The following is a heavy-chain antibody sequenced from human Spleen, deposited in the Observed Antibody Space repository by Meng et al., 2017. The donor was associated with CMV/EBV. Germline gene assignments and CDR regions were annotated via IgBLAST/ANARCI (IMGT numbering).Heavy chain of an antibody. CDR3: AKDRSSSSFFDY. CDR1: GFTFNNYG. V-gene: IGHV3-30*02. D-gene: IGHD6-6*01. Sequence: GGSLRLSCAASGFTFNNYGMHWVRQTPGKGLEWVAFLRYDGISKYYADSVKGRFTISRDNSKNTLYLQMNSLRDEDTAVYYCAKDRSSSSFFDYWGQGALVTVSS. J-gene: IGHJ4*02. CDR2: LRYDGISK.